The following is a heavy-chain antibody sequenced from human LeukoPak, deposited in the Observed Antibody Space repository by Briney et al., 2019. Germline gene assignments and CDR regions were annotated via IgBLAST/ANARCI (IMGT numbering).Heavy chain of an antibody. CDR3: ARTRGDCSSTSCLPFDY. J-gene: IGHJ4*02. Sequence: PGGSLRLSCAASGFTFSSYAMHWVRQAPGKGLEWVAVISYDGSNKYYADSVKGRFAISRDNSKNTLYLQMNSLRAEDTAVYYCARTRGDCSSTSCLPFDYWGQGTLVTVSS. D-gene: IGHD2-2*01. CDR2: ISYDGSNK. V-gene: IGHV3-30*01. CDR1: GFTFSSYA.